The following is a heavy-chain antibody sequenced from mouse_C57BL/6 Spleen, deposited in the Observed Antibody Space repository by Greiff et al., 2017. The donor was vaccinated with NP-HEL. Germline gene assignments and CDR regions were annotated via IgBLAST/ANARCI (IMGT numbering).Heavy chain of an antibody. V-gene: IGHV1-55*01. Sequence: QVQLQQPGAELVKPGASVKMSCKASGYTFTSSWITWVMQRPGQGLEWIGDIYPGSGSTNYNEKFKSKATLTVDTSTSTAYMQLSSLTSEDSAVYYWARGRYGSLYYFDYWGQGTTLTVSS. J-gene: IGHJ2*01. D-gene: IGHD1-1*01. CDR3: ARGRYGSLYYFDY. CDR2: IYPGSGST. CDR1: GYTFTSSW.